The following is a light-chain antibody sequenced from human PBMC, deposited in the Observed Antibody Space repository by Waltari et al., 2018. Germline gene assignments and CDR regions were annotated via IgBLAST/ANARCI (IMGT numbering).Light chain of an antibody. CDR3: QCYDNRLSSSHV. CDR1: SPHIGADSV. Sequence: QSVLTQPPSVSGAPGQRATMSCTGRSPHIGADSVVPSYQPSPGTVPILFIYVNINRPSGVPVRFSGSKSDTSASLCITGLQAEDEAEYYFQCYDNRLSSSHVVGTGTKVTVL. J-gene: IGLJ1*01. CDR2: VNI. V-gene: IGLV1-40*01.